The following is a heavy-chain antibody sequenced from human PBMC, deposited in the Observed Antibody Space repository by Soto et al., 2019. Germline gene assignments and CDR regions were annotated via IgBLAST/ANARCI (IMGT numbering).Heavy chain of an antibody. CDR3: ARSPTFLDRFDP. D-gene: IGHD3-3*01. CDR2: IYYSGST. Sequence: SETLSLTCTVSGGSMSGYYWNWIRQPPGEGLQWIGNIYYSGSTNYNPSLKSRVTISVDTSKNHFSLKVNSVTTADTAVYYCARSPTFLDRFDPWGQGTLVTVSS. J-gene: IGHJ5*02. V-gene: IGHV4-59*01. CDR1: GGSMSGYY.